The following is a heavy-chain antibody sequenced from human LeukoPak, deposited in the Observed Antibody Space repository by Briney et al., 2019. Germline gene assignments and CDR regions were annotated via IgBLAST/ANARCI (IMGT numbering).Heavy chain of an antibody. Sequence: SETLSLTCTVSGGSISSGSYYWSWIRQPAGKGLEWIGRIYTSGSTNYNPSLKSRVTISVDTSKNQFSLKLSSVTAADTAVYYCAREETTGPFYYYYYYMDVWGKGTTVTVFS. D-gene: IGHD1-1*01. J-gene: IGHJ6*03. CDR2: IYTSGST. CDR1: GGSISSGSYY. CDR3: AREETTGPFYYYYYYMDV. V-gene: IGHV4-61*02.